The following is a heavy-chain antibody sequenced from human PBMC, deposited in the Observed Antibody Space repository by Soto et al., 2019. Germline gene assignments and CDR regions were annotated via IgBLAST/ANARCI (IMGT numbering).Heavy chain of an antibody. J-gene: IGHJ6*02. V-gene: IGHV4-59*01. CDR1: GGSISSYY. Sequence: SETLSLTCTVSGGSISSYYWSWIRQPPGKGLEWIGYIYYSGSTNYNPSLKSRVTISVDTSKNQFSLKLSSVTAADTAVYYCARLGLNYGGNYYYGMDVWGQGTTVTVSS. CDR3: ARLGLNYGGNYYYGMDV. CDR2: IYYSGST. D-gene: IGHD4-17*01.